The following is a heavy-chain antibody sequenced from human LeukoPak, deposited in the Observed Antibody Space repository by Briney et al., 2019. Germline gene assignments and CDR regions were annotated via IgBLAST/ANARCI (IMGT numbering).Heavy chain of an antibody. J-gene: IGHJ3*02. Sequence: PGGSLRLSCAASGFTFSSYGMHWVRQAPGKGLEWVAFIRYDGSNKYYADSVKGRFTISRDNSKNTLYLQMNSLRAEDTAVYYCARGLLWPADDAFDIWGQGTVVTVSS. D-gene: IGHD3-10*01. V-gene: IGHV3-30*02. CDR3: ARGLLWPADDAFDI. CDR1: GFTFSSYG. CDR2: IRYDGSNK.